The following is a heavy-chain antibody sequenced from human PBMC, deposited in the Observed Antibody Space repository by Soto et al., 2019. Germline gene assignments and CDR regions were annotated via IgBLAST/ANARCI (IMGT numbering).Heavy chain of an antibody. CDR1: GYTFTGYY. Sequence: QVQLVQSGAEVKKPGASVKVSCKASGYTFTGYYMHWVRQAPGQGLEWMGWINPNSGGTNYAQKLQGWVTMTREASISTAYMELSRLAADDTAVYYCAYGVGAACMDVWGQGTTVTVSS. V-gene: IGHV1-2*04. CDR2: INPNSGGT. J-gene: IGHJ6*02. CDR3: AYGVGAACMDV. D-gene: IGHD1-26*01.